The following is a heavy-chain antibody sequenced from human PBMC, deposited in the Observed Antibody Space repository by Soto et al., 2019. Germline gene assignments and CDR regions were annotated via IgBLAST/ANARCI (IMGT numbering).Heavy chain of an antibody. V-gene: IGHV4-39*01. CDR2: IYYSGNT. CDR3: ARLPVFGVGIMEFGYFGP. J-gene: IGHJ5*02. Sequence: QLQLQESGPGLVKPSETLSLTCTVSGGSISNNNYFWGWIRQPPGKGLEWIGCIYYSGNTYYNPSLTRRITMSVDTSRNQFSLRLSSVTAADTAVYYCARLPVFGVGIMEFGYFGPWGRGTLVTVSS. D-gene: IGHD3-3*01. CDR1: GGSISNNNYF.